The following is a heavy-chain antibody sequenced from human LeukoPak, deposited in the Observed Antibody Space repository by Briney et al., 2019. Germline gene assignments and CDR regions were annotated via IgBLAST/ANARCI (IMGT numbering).Heavy chain of an antibody. J-gene: IGHJ4*02. D-gene: IGHD3-22*01. CDR3: ARDSSGYYDFDY. CDR1: GFTFNRDS. CDR2: ISSSRSYI. Sequence: PGGALRLSCAAPGFTFNRDSMNLVRPGPGKGLGWVSYISSSRSYIYYADSVKGRVTISRDNAKNSLYLQMNSLRAEDTAVYYCARDSSGYYDFDYWGQGTLVTVSS. V-gene: IGHV3-21*01.